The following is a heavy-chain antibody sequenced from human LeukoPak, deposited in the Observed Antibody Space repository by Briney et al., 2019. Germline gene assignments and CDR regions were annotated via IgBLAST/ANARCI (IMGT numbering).Heavy chain of an antibody. D-gene: IGHD6-6*01. CDR2: INQDGSAK. CDR1: AFTFSNYW. J-gene: IGHJ3*01. V-gene: IGHV3-7*03. CDR3: ARTSRASPGWRPRLKNAFDL. Sequence: GGSLRLSCTASAFTFSNYWMSWVRQAPGKGLEWVASINQDGSAKDSVHSVEGRFIISRDNVENSLYLQMDSLRAEDTAVYYCARTSRASPGWRPRLKNAFDLWGLGTLVTVSS.